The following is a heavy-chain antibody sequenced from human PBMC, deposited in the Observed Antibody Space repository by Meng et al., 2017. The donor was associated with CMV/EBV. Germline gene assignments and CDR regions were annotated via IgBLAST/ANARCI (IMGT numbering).Heavy chain of an antibody. CDR2: ISGSSSTI. D-gene: IGHD3-3*01. Sequence: GESLKISCAASGFTVSSYWMHWVRQAPGKGLEWVSYISGSSSTIYYADSVKGRFTISRDNAKNSLYLQMNSLRAEDTAVYYCARDRKRVLELDYWGQGTLVTVSS. CDR1: GFTVSSYW. CDR3: ARDRKRVLELDY. J-gene: IGHJ4*02. V-gene: IGHV3-48*04.